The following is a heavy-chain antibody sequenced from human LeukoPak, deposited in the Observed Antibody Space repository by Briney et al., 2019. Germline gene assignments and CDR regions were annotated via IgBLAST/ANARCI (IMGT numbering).Heavy chain of an antibody. J-gene: IGHJ6*02. CDR1: GYTFTSYA. V-gene: IGHV7-4-1*02. CDR2: INTNTGNP. D-gene: IGHD6-13*01. Sequence: ASVKVSCKASGYTFTSYAMNWVRQAPGQGLEWMGWINTNTGNPTYAQGFTGRFVFSLDTSVSTAYLQISSLKAEDTAVYYCARDWMREQQPAPYYGMDVWGQGTTVTVSS. CDR3: ARDWMREQQPAPYYGMDV.